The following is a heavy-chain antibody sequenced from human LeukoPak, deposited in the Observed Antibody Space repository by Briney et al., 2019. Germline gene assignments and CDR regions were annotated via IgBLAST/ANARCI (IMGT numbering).Heavy chain of an antibody. V-gene: IGHV3-23*01. Sequence: GGSLRLSCAASGFTFSSYAMSWVRQAPGKGLEWVSAISGSGGSTYYADSVKGRFTISRDNSKNTLYLQMNSLRAEDTAVYYCAKPIAYCSGGSCFFDYWGQGTLVTVSS. CDR1: GFTFSSYA. CDR2: ISGSGGST. J-gene: IGHJ4*02. CDR3: AKPIAYCSGGSCFFDY. D-gene: IGHD2-15*01.